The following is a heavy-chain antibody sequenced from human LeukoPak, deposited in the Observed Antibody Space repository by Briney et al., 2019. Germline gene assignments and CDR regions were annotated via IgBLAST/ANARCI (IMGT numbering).Heavy chain of an antibody. CDR1: GGSFSGYY. CDR2: INHSGST. CDR3: AKDPRGYFDWLLSYFDY. V-gene: IGHV4-34*01. J-gene: IGHJ4*02. Sequence: SETLSLTCAVYGGSFSGYYWSWIRQPPGKGLEWIGEINHSGSTNYNPSLKSRVTISVDTSKNQFSLKLSSVTAADTAVYYCAKDPRGYFDWLLSYFDYWGQGTLVTVSS. D-gene: IGHD3-9*01.